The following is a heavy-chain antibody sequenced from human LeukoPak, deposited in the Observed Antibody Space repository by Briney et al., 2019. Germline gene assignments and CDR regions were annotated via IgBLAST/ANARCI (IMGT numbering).Heavy chain of an antibody. J-gene: IGHJ4*02. V-gene: IGHV1-18*01. CDR3: ARDLGDYGDYVSDY. D-gene: IGHD4-17*01. Sequence: GSSVKVSCKASGYTFTSYGISWVRQAPGQGLEWMGWISAYNGNTNYAQKLQGRVTMTTDTSTSTAYMELRSLRSDDTAVYYCARDLGDYGDYVSDYWGQGTLVTVSS. CDR1: GYTFTSYG. CDR2: ISAYNGNT.